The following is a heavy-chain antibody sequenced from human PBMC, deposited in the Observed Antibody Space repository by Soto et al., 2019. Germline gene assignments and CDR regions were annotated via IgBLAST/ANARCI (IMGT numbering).Heavy chain of an antibody. CDR1: XFTFSSYS. CDR3: AREKSQRGYSGYDYGAVAGTYYYYYGMDV. D-gene: IGHD5-12*01. CDR2: ISSSGSYI. V-gene: IGHV3-21*01. Sequence: GPLRLSCAASXFTFSSYSMDWVLQAAGKGVDWVSSISSSGSYIYCAASVRGRFTISRDNAKNSLYLQMNSLRAEDTAVYYCAREKSQRGYSGYDYGAVAGTYYYYYGMDVWGKGTTVTVSS. J-gene: IGHJ6*04.